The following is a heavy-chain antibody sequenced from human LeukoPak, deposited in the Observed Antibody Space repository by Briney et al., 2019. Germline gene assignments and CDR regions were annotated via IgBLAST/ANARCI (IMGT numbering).Heavy chain of an antibody. CDR2: ISSSGSTI. D-gene: IGHD4-23*01. J-gene: IGHJ3*02. V-gene: IGHV3-11*01. CDR1: GFTFSDYH. Sequence: GGSLRLSCAASGFTFSDYHMSWIRQAPGKGLEWVSYISSSGSTIYYADSVKGRFTISRDNAKNSLYLQMNSLRAEDTAMYYCAQIAVVKNAFDIWGQGTMVTVSS. CDR3: AQIAVVKNAFDI.